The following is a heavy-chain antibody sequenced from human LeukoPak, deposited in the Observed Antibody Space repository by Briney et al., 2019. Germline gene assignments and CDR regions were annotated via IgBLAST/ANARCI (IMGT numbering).Heavy chain of an antibody. CDR2: IIPIFGTA. J-gene: IGHJ4*02. CDR1: GGTFISYA. V-gene: IGHV1-69*13. D-gene: IGHD1-26*01. CDR3: AGGGAGASYFDY. Sequence: SVKVSCKASGGTFISYAISWVRQAPGQGLEWMGGIIPIFGTANYAQKFQGRVTITADESTSTAYMELSSLRSEDTAVYYCAGGGAGASYFDYWGQGTLVTVSS.